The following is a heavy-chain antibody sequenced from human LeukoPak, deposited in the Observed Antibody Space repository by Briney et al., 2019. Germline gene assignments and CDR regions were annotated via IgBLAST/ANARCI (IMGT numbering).Heavy chain of an antibody. V-gene: IGHV3-23*01. CDR1: GSPFSNYA. Sequence: GGSLRLSCAASGSPFSNYAMRWVRQAPGKGLEWVSGISGSGDSTYYADSVKGRFTISRDNSKNTLYLQMNSLRAEDTAVYYCARRSGIAVAGAFDYWGQGTLVTVSS. D-gene: IGHD6-19*01. J-gene: IGHJ4*02. CDR2: ISGSGDST. CDR3: ARRSGIAVAGAFDY.